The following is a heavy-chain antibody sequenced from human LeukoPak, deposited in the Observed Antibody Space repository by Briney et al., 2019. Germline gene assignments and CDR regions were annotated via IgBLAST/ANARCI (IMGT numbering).Heavy chain of an antibody. CDR3: ARYRREGLYYFDY. V-gene: IGHV3-7*01. CDR2: IKYDGSEI. J-gene: IGHJ4*02. Sequence: GGSLRLSCAASGFTFSSDWMSWVRQAPEKGLEWVANIKYDGSEIYYVDSVKGRFTISRDNTKNSLYLQMNSPRDEDTAVYYCARYRREGLYYFDYWGQGTLVTVSS. CDR1: GFTFSSDW.